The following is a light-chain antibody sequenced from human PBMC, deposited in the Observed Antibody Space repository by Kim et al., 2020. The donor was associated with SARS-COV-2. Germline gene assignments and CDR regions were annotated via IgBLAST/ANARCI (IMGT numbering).Light chain of an antibody. V-gene: IGLV6-57*01. Sequence: GKTVIIPCTRRSGSISSDLVQWFQQRPGTSPTTVIYENDVRPSGVPDRFSGFVDSSSNSASLTISGLKTEDEADYYCQSYHDNAWVFGGGTQLTVL. CDR2: END. CDR3: QSYHDNAWV. CDR1: SGSISSDL. J-gene: IGLJ3*02.